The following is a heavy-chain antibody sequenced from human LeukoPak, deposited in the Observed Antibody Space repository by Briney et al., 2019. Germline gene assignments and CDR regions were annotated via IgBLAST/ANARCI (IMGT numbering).Heavy chain of an antibody. CDR3: ARSYPLARGYSYGSPFDY. D-gene: IGHD5-18*01. Sequence: PGGSLRLSCAASGFTFSSYGMYWVRQAPGKGLEWVAFIRYDGSNKYYADSVKGRFTISRDNSKNTLYLQMNSLRAEDTAVYYCARSYPLARGYSYGSPFDYWGQGTLVTVSS. J-gene: IGHJ4*02. V-gene: IGHV3-30*02. CDR1: GFTFSSYG. CDR2: IRYDGSNK.